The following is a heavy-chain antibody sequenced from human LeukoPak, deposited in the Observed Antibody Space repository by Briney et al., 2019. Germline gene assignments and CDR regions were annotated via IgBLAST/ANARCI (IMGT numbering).Heavy chain of an antibody. CDR1: GGSFSGYY. Sequence: SETLSLTCAVYGGSFSGYYWSWIRQPPGKGLEWIGEINHSGSTNYNPSLKSRVTISVDTSKNQFSLKLSSVTAADTAVYYCARGRASYGYSVRYDGYSSGWNNWFDPWGQGTQVTVSS. J-gene: IGHJ5*02. D-gene: IGHD6-19*01. V-gene: IGHV4-34*01. CDR2: INHSGST. CDR3: ARGRASYGYSVRYDGYSSGWNNWFDP.